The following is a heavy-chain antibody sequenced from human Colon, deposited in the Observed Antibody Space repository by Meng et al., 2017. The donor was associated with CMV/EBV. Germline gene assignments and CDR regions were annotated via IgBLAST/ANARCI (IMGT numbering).Heavy chain of an antibody. Sequence: GESLKISCVGSGFTFMNGEMNWVRQAPGKGLEWVAYISSSGSTRLYADSVKGRFTVSRDNAKNSVYLQMSSLRVEDTAIYYCANVDYNYYYAMDVWGLGTTVTVSS. CDR1: GFTFMNGE. V-gene: IGHV3-48*03. D-gene: IGHD3-10*01. CDR3: ANVDYNYYYAMDV. J-gene: IGHJ6*02. CDR2: ISSSGSTR.